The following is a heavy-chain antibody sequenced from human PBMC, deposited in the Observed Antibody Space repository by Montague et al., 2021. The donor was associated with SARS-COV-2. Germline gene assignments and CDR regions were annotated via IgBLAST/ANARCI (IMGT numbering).Heavy chain of an antibody. D-gene: IGHD4-17*01. CDR3: VRWGDYGDGDF. CDR1: GAAILRRRSD. CDR2: LETRGTT. Sequence: TLSLTCPSDGAAILRRRSDEHRFQQQAGKGLEWSGRLETRGTTNYNSALESRVTISVDTSKNQFYLKLRSVTAADTAVYYCVRWGDYGDGDFWGQGTLVTVSS. V-gene: IGHV4-61*02. J-gene: IGHJ4*02.